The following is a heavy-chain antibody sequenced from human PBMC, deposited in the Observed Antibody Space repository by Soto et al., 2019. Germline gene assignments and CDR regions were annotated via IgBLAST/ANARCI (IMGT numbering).Heavy chain of an antibody. D-gene: IGHD1-1*01. CDR2: MYSGGST. V-gene: IGHV3-53*04. CDR1: GFTVSSNY. CDR3: ARGWKGTLIRY. Sequence: EVQLVESGGGLVPPGGSLRLSCEASGFTVSSNYMSWVRQAPGKGLEWVSVMYSGGSTYYADSVKGRFTISRHNSKNTLYLQMNSLRAEDTAVYYCARGWKGTLIRYWGQGTLVTVSS. J-gene: IGHJ4*02.